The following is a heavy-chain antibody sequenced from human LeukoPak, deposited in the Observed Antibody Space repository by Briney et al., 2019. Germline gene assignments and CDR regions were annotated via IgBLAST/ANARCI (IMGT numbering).Heavy chain of an antibody. J-gene: IGHJ4*02. CDR2: INPNSGGT. Sequence: PLASVKVSCKASGYTFTGYYMHWVRQAPGQGLEWMGWINPNSGGTNYAQKFQGRVTMTRDTSISTAYMQLNSLRSDDTAVYYCARGGDGNRRDFDYWGQGTLVTVSS. CDR3: ARGGDGNRRDFDY. D-gene: IGHD5-24*01. CDR1: GYTFTGYY. V-gene: IGHV1-2*02.